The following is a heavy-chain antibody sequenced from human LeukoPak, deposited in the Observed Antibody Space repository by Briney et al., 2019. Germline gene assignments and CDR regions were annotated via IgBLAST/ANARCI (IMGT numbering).Heavy chain of an antibody. D-gene: IGHD5-18*01. CDR3: ARDLIQLTYAFDI. J-gene: IGHJ3*02. Sequence: PSETLSLTCTVSGGSVSSGSYYWSWIRQPPGKGLEWIGYIYYSGSTNYNPSLKSRVTISVDTSKNQFSLKLSSVTAADTAVYYCARDLIQLTYAFDIWGQGTMVTVSS. CDR2: IYYSGST. CDR1: GGSVSSGSYY. V-gene: IGHV4-61*01.